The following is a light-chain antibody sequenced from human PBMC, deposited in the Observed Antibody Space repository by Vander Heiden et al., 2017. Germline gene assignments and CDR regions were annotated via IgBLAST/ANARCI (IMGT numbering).Light chain of an antibody. CDR3: CSYAGSRTWV. V-gene: IGLV2-23*02. Sequence: QSALTQPASVSGSPGQSITISCTGTSSDVGMYNRVSWYKQHPGKAPKVMIDEVSKRPSGVSNRFAGSKSGNTAYLTISGLQAEDEADYYCCSYAGSRTWVFGTGTKVPVL. J-gene: IGLJ1*01. CDR1: SSDVGMYNR. CDR2: EVS.